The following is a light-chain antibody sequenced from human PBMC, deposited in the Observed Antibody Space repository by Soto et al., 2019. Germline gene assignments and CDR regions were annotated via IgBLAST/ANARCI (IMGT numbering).Light chain of an antibody. J-gene: IGKJ3*01. Sequence: EIVLTQSPGTLSLSPGERATLYCRSSQTVNANFLAWYQQKPGQAPRLLIYGVSNRAPGIPDRFSGSGSGTDISLTISRLEPEDFAVYYWQQYGRSPFTFGPGTKVDIK. CDR2: GVS. CDR1: QTVNANF. V-gene: IGKV3-20*01. CDR3: QQYGRSPFT.